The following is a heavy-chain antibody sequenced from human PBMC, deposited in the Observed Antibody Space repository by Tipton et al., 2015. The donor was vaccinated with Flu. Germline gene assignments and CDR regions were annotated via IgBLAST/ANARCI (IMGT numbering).Heavy chain of an antibody. CDR1: GFTFSNRW. V-gene: IGHV3-74*01. J-gene: IGHJ4*01. CDR2: ISLDGSVR. CDR3: ASGPTAWYGYFNF. D-gene: IGHD6-13*01. Sequence: GSLRLSCAASGFTFSNRWMYWVRQGPGKGLVWVARISLDGSVRDFADSVRGRFTISRDNARNTLYWEMNSLRDEDTAAYYCASGPTAWYGYFNFWGHGTLVTVSS.